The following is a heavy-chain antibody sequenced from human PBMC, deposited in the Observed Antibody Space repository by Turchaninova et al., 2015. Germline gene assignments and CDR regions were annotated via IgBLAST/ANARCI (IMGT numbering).Heavy chain of an antibody. CDR2: MYHGGST. D-gene: IGHD7-27*01. J-gene: IGHJ4*02. Sequence: QVQLQESGPGLVKPSETLSLTCAVSGYSISNGYYWGWIRQPPGKGLEWIGMMYHGGSTDYNPALKSRVTRSGDTTKYPSSRSRGPVTAADTAVYYCARLSGDLDGTDYWGQGTLVTVSS. CDR1: GYSISNGYY. CDR3: ARLSGDLDGTDY. V-gene: IGHV4-38-2*01.